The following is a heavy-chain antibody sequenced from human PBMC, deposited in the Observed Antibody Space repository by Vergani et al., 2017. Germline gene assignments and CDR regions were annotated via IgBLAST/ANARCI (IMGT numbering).Heavy chain of an antibody. CDR3: ARGAYSGVIGY. CDR2: IIPILGIA. Sequence: QVQLVQSGAEVKKPGSSVKVSCKASGGTFSSYTISWVRQAPGQGLEWMGRIIPILGIANYAQKFQGRVTITADKSTSTAYMELSSLRSDDTAVYYCARGAYSGVIGYWGQGTLVTVSS. J-gene: IGHJ4*02. D-gene: IGHD5-12*01. CDR1: GGTFSSYT. V-gene: IGHV1-69*02.